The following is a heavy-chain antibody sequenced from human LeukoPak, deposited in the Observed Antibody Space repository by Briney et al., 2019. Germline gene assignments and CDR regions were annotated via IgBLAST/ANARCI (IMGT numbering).Heavy chain of an antibody. Sequence: ASVKVSCKASGYTFTGYYMHWVRQAPGQGLEWMGWINPNSGGTNYAQKFQGRVTMTRDTSISTAYMELSRLRSDDTAVYYCARAKGNRWLVSSPPLYWGQGTLVTVSS. J-gene: IGHJ4*02. CDR2: INPNSGGT. V-gene: IGHV1-2*02. CDR3: ARAKGNRWLVSSPPLY. D-gene: IGHD6-19*01. CDR1: GYTFTGYY.